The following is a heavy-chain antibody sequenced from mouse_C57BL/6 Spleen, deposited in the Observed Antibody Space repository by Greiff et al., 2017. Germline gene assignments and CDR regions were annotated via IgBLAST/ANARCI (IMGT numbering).Heavy chain of an antibody. Sequence: QVQLQQPGAELVKPGASVKLSCKASGYTFTSYWMHWVKQRPGRGLEWIGRIDPNSGGTKYNEKFKRKATLTVDKPSSTAYMQLSSLTSEDSAVYYCARGYGSSYNYAMDYWGQGTSVTVSS. J-gene: IGHJ4*01. D-gene: IGHD1-1*01. V-gene: IGHV1-72*01. CDR2: IDPNSGGT. CDR3: ARGYGSSYNYAMDY. CDR1: GYTFTSYW.